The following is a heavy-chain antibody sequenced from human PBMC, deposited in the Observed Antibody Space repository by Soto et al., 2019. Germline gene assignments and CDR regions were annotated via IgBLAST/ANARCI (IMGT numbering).Heavy chain of an antibody. Sequence: GASVKVSCKSSEYSFGDYYPHWVRQAPEQGLEWMGWINLNDGGTNSPRKFQGRLTMTRDKSITTVYMELSRLRSDDTAVYFCVRDAPSHQSIFDPWGPGTLVTVSS. CDR2: INLNDGGT. J-gene: IGHJ5*02. CDR1: EYSFGDYY. D-gene: IGHD3-3*01. CDR3: VRDAPSHQSIFDP. V-gene: IGHV1-2*02.